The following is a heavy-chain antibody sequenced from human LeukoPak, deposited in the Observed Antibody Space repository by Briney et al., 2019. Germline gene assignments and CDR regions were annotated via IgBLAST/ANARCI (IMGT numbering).Heavy chain of an antibody. D-gene: IGHD5-18*01. CDR2: INWNGCSK. CDR1: GVTFGDYG. CDR3: ARHLRRGYSYGYWFDP. Sequence: GGSLRLSCAASGVTFGDYGMSWVRQAPGKGLEWVSGINWNGCSKGYADSVKGGFTISRDNAKNSLYLQMNSLRAEDKALYYCARHLRRGYSYGYWFDPWGQGTLVTVSS. J-gene: IGHJ5*02. V-gene: IGHV3-20*04.